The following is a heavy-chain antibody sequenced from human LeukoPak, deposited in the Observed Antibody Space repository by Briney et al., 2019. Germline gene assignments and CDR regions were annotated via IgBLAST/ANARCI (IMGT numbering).Heavy chain of an antibody. D-gene: IGHD2-2*01. Sequence: GGSLRLSCAASGFTFSSYAMKWVRQAPGKGLEWVSAISRTSAYIYYSDSVKGRFTISRDNAKNSVYLQIDSLRAEDTAVYYCARDERRYCSDSSCYPGDYWGQGTLATVSS. CDR3: ARDERRYCSDSSCYPGDY. CDR1: GFTFSSYA. J-gene: IGHJ4*02. CDR2: ISRTSAYI. V-gene: IGHV3-21*01.